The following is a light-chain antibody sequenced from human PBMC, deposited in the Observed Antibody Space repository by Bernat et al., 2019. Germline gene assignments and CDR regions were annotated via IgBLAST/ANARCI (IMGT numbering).Light chain of an antibody. J-gene: IGLJ3*02. Sequence: QSALTQPRSVSGSPGLSVTISCTGTSSDVGGYNYVSWYQQHTGKAPKLMIYDVNKRPSGVPDRFSGSKSGNTASLTSSGLQAEDEADYYCCSYAGNSAWVFGGGTKVTVL. CDR1: SSDVGGYNY. V-gene: IGLV2-11*01. CDR3: CSYAGNSAWV. CDR2: DVN.